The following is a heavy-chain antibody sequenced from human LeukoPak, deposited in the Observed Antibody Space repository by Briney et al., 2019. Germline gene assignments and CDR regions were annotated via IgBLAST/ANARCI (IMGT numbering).Heavy chain of an antibody. CDR3: ARGVDSAIDW. V-gene: IGHV3-7*01. D-gene: IGHD3-9*01. CDR2: INGDGRDK. CDR1: GFTFASYW. Sequence: PGGSWRLSCQAPGFTFASYWINWFGQVPGKGLEWVANINGDGRDKYYVGSVRGRFTISRDNADNALYLQMNSLRGDDTALYYCARGVDSAIDWWGQGTLVTVSS. J-gene: IGHJ4*02.